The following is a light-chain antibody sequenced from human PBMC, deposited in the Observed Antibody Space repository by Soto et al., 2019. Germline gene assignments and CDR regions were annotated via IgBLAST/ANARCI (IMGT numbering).Light chain of an antibody. CDR1: SSDVGAYNS. CDR2: EVS. CDR3: SSFTTTAILVV. J-gene: IGLJ2*01. Sequence: QSALTQPAYVSGSPGQSITISCTGTSSDVGAYNSVSWYQQHPGKAPKLMIYEVSNRPLGVSNRFSGSKSGNTASLTISGLQFEDEADYFCSSFTTTAILVVFGGRTKVTVL. V-gene: IGLV2-14*01.